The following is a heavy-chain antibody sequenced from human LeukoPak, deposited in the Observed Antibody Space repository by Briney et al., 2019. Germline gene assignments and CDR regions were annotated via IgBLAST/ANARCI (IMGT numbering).Heavy chain of an antibody. D-gene: IGHD3/OR15-3a*01. Sequence: PGGTLRLSCAASGFTFSNYWMHWVRQAPGKGLVWVSRISSDGSSTTYAGFVKGRFSISRDNAKNTLYLQMNSLRAEDTAVYYCARGWTETWGQGTLVTVSS. CDR1: GFTFSNYW. CDR3: ARGWTET. V-gene: IGHV3-74*03. J-gene: IGHJ5*02. CDR2: ISSDGSST.